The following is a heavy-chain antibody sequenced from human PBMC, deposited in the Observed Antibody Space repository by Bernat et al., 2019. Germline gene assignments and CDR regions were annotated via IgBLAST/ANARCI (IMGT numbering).Heavy chain of an antibody. Sequence: EVQLVESGGGLVQPGGSLRLSCAASGFTVSSNYMSWVRQAPGKGLEWVSIIYSGGSTYYADSLKGRFTISRDNFKNTVYLQMNSLGAEDTAVYYCARLPSGDYWGQGTLVSVSS. CDR1: GFTVSSNY. CDR3: ARLPSGDY. J-gene: IGHJ4*02. CDR2: IYSGGST. D-gene: IGHD5/OR15-5a*01. V-gene: IGHV3-66*01.